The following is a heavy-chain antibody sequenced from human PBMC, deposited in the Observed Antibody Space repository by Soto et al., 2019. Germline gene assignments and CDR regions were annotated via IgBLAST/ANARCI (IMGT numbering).Heavy chain of an antibody. CDR3: ARVVAVAGTGAFDI. D-gene: IGHD6-19*01. CDR1: GGTFSSYA. V-gene: IGHV1-69*13. J-gene: IGHJ3*02. CDR2: IIPIFGTA. Sequence: SVKVSCKASGGTFSSYAISWVRQAPGQGLEWMGGIIPIFGTANYAQKFQGRVTITADESTSTAYMELSSLRSEDTAVYYCARVVAVAGTGAFDIWGQGTMVTVSS.